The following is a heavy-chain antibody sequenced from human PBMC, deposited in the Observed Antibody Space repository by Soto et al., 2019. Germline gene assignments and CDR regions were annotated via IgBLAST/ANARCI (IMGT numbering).Heavy chain of an antibody. CDR1: GFTFSSYA. D-gene: IGHD3-10*01. J-gene: IGHJ5*02. Sequence: EVQLLESGGCLVQPGGSLTLSCAASGFTFSSYAMTWVRQAPGKGLEWVSGISGGGGVSTYYADSVKGRFTISRDNYMNTLYLQMNRLRDEDTAVYSCAKAAISMVRGVNNWFDPWGQGTLVTVSS. CDR3: AKAAISMVRGVNNWFDP. V-gene: IGHV3-23*01. CDR2: ISGGGGVST.